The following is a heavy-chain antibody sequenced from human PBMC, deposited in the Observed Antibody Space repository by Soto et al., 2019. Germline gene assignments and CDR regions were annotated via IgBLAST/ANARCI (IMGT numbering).Heavy chain of an antibody. V-gene: IGHV3-15*01. CDR1: GFTFSNAW. J-gene: IGHJ4*02. D-gene: IGHD2-8*01. CDR2: IKSKTDGGTT. CDR3: TTVLIIVYAIEEDY. Sequence: EVQLVESGGGLVKPGGSLRLSCAASGFTFSNAWMSWVRQAPGKGLEWVGRIKSKTDGGTTDYAAPVKGRFTISRDDSKNTLYLQMNSLKTEDTAVYYCTTVLIIVYAIEEDYWGQGTLVTVSS.